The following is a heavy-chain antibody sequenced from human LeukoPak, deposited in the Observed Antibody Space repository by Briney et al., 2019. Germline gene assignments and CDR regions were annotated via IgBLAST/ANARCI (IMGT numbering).Heavy chain of an antibody. CDR1: GGTFSSYA. D-gene: IGHD3-22*01. CDR2: IIPILGIA. V-gene: IGHV1-69*04. CDR3: ARDGDPSGYYYGYFQH. Sequence: SVKVSCKASGGTFSSYAISWVRQAPGQGLKWMGRIIPILGIANYAQKFQGRVTNTADKSTSTAYMELSSLRSEDTAVYYCARDGDPSGYYYGYFQHWGQGTLVTVSS. J-gene: IGHJ1*01.